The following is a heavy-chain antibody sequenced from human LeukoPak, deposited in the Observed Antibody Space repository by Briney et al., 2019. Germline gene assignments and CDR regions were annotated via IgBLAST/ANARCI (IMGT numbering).Heavy chain of an antibody. V-gene: IGHV3-30-3*01. J-gene: IGHJ4*02. Sequence: GRSLRLSCAASGFTFSSYAMHWVRQAPGKGLGWVAVISYDGSNKYYADSVKGRFTISRDNSKNTLYLQMNSLRAEDTAVYYCARALVYYDFWSGYYIHWGQGTLVTVSS. CDR1: GFTFSSYA. CDR3: ARALVYYDFWSGYYIH. CDR2: ISYDGSNK. D-gene: IGHD3-3*01.